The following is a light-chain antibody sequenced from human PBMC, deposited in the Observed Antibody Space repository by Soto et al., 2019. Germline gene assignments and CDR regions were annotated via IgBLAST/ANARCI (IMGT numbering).Light chain of an antibody. CDR1: QSVSSY. Sequence: IVLTQSPATLSLSPGESATLSCRASQSVSSYLAWYQQKPGQAPRLLIYGASSRATGIPDRFSGSGSGTDFTLTISRLEPEDFAVYYCQQYGSSLWTFGQGTKVDIK. V-gene: IGKV3-20*01. CDR3: QQYGSSLWT. J-gene: IGKJ1*01. CDR2: GAS.